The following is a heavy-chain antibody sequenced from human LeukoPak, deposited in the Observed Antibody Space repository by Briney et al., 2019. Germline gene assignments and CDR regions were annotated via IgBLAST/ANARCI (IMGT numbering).Heavy chain of an antibody. CDR2: INPDGSTT. CDR3: ARVLSGSWDWFDP. J-gene: IGHJ5*02. CDR1: GFSFSRYW. Sequence: PGGSLRLSCAASGFSFSRYWIHWVRQAPEKRLEWVSRINPDGSTTTYADSVKGRFTISRDNAENTVYLQMNSLRAEDTAVYYCARVLSGSWDWFDPWGQGTLVTVSS. V-gene: IGHV3-74*01. D-gene: IGHD3-22*01.